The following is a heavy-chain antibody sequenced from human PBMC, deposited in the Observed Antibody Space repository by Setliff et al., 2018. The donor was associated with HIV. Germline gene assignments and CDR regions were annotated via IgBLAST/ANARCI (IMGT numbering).Heavy chain of an antibody. V-gene: IGHV4-31*03. CDR2: VYYSGST. J-gene: IGHJ5*02. CDR3: ARNFYVWGSYKFDP. D-gene: IGHD3-16*01. CDR1: GGSISTGGYY. Sequence: SETLSLTCTVSGGSISTGGYYWSWIRQHPGKGLEWIGYVYYSGSTYYNPSLKSRVSISVDTSKNQFSLKLSSVTAADTAVYYCARNFYVWGSYKFDPWGQGTLVTVSS.